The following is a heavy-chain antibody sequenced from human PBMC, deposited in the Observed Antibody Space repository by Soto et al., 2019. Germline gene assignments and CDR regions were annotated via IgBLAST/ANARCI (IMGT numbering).Heavy chain of an antibody. D-gene: IGHD3-10*01. CDR1: GGSISSYY. Sequence: SETLSLTCTVSGGSISSYYWSWIRQPPGKGLEWIGNIYHSGSTNYNPSLRSRVTISVDTSKSQFSPKLSSVTAADTAVYYCARYSGSGSYSYYYLDLDIWGQGTMVT. CDR2: IYHSGST. J-gene: IGHJ3*02. CDR3: ARYSGSGSYSYYYLDLDI. V-gene: IGHV4-59*01.